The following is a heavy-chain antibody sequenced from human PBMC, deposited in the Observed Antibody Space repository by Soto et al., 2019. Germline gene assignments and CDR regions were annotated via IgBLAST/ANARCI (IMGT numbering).Heavy chain of an antibody. Sequence: LETHSLTSTVSGGSSISYYWSWIRQPTGKGLEWIGYIYYNGSAHYSLSLKSRVTISVDTSKNQFSLKLSSVTAADTAVYYCARVPNRYYGSGRYNWFDPWGQGTLVTVSS. CDR2: IYYNGSA. D-gene: IGHD3-10*01. V-gene: IGHV4-59*12. CDR1: GGSSISYY. J-gene: IGHJ5*02. CDR3: ARVPNRYYGSGRYNWFDP.